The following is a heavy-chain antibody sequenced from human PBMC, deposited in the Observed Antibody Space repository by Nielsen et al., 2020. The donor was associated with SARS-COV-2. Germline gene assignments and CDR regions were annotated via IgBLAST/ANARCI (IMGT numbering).Heavy chain of an antibody. J-gene: IGHJ4*02. Sequence: SETLSLTCAVYGGSFSGYYWSWIRQPQGKGLEWIGEINNSVSTNYNPSLKSRVTISVAPSKNQFSLKLSSLTAADTALYYCARAAGCGWLQSIPPDFDYWGQGTLVTVSS. CDR3: ARAAGCGWLQSIPPDFDY. V-gene: IGHV4-34*01. D-gene: IGHD5-24*01. CDR2: INNSVST. CDR1: GGSFSGYY.